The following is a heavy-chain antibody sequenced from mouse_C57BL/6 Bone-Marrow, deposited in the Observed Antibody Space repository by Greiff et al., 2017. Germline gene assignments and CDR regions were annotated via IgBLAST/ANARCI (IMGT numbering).Heavy chain of an antibody. CDR1: GYTFTSSW. Sequence: LQLQQPGAELVIPGASVKLSCKASGYTFTSSWMHWVKQRPGHGLEWIGEIDPSDSYTNYNQKFKGKSTLTVDKSSSTAYMQLSSLTSEDSAVYYCARSVTTVVARRGWFAYWGQGTLVTVSA. V-gene: IGHV1-69*01. D-gene: IGHD1-1*01. CDR3: ARSVTTVVARRGWFAY. CDR2: IDPSDSYT. J-gene: IGHJ3*01.